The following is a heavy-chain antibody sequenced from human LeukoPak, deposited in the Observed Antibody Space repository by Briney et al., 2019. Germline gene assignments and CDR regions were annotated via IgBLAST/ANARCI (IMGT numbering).Heavy chain of an antibody. V-gene: IGHV4-30-4*07. J-gene: IGHJ2*01. Sequence: PSQTLSLTCAVSGGSISSGGYSWTWIRQPPGKGLECIGHIYYSGSTNYNPSLKSRVTISVDTSKNQFSLKLSSVTAADTAVYYCARVYYSNSYDYWYFDLWGRGTLVTVSS. CDR2: IYYSGST. CDR3: ARVYYSNSYDYWYFDL. CDR1: GGSISSGGYS. D-gene: IGHD6-13*01.